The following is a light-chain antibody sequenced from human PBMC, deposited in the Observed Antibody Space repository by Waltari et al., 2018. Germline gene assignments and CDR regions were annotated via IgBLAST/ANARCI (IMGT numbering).Light chain of an antibody. CDR3: QQYNSYSYT. CDR1: QSVSYW. Sequence: DIQMTQSPATLSASVGDRVTITCRASQSVSYWLAWYQQKPGNAPKLLISGASSLESGVPSRFSGSGSGTEFTLTINSLQTDDFATYYCQQYNSYSYTFGQGTKLEI. CDR2: GAS. V-gene: IGKV1-5*01. J-gene: IGKJ2*01.